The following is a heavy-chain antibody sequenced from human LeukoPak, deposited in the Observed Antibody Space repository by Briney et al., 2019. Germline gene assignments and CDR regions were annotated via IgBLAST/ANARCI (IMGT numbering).Heavy chain of an antibody. CDR1: GFTFSGYW. CDR2: INSDGSTT. CDR3: ARDGYNYVGYYYYGMDV. Sequence: PGGSLRLSCAASGFTFSGYWMHWVRQAPGKGLVWVSRINSDGSTTNYADSVQGRSTISRDNAKNTLYLQMNSLRAEDTAVYYCARDGYNYVGYYYYGMDVWGQGTTVTVSS. D-gene: IGHD5-24*01. J-gene: IGHJ6*02. V-gene: IGHV3-74*01.